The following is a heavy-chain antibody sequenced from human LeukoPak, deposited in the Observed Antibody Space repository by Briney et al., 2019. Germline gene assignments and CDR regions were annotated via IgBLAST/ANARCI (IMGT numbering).Heavy chain of an antibody. CDR1: GITFRSYG. CDR3: ARDLFFSDAGYSSGWRAEYFHH. Sequence: GGSLRLSCAASGITFRSYGMHWVRQAPGKGLVWVSRINGAGSSTSYADSVKGRFTVSRDNAKNTLNLQMNSLRAEDTAVYYCARDLFFSDAGYSSGWRAEYFHHWGQGTLVTVSS. V-gene: IGHV3-74*01. CDR2: INGAGSST. J-gene: IGHJ1*01. D-gene: IGHD6-19*01.